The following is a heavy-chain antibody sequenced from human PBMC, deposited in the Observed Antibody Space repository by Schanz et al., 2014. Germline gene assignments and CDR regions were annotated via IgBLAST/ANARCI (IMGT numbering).Heavy chain of an antibody. J-gene: IGHJ5*02. CDR1: GGTFSSDT. CDR2: IVPIAGIT. D-gene: IGHD3-22*01. V-gene: IGHV1-69*08. CDR3: AREVALDDTGWFDP. Sequence: QVHLVQSGAEVKKPGSSVKVSCKASGGTFSSDTFSWVRQAPGQGLEWMGRIVPIAGITNYAQRFQGRVTITADKSSDTAYMQLSSLRSEDTAVYYCAREVALDDTGWFDPWGQGTLVIVSS.